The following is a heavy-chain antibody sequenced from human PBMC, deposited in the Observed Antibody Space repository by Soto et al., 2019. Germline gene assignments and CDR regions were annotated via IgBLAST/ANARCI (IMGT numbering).Heavy chain of an antibody. D-gene: IGHD6-19*01. V-gene: IGHV6-1*01. J-gene: IGHJ4*02. CDR2: TYYRSNWRH. CDR3: ARGVAGSGFDL. Sequence: SQTLSLTCPISGDSVSRNTAAWNWITSSPSRGLEWLGRTYYRSNWRHDYAVSVKSRITVNPDTSKNHFSLQLNSVTPDDTAVYYCARGVAGSGFDLWGQGTLVTVSS. CDR1: GDSVSRNTAA.